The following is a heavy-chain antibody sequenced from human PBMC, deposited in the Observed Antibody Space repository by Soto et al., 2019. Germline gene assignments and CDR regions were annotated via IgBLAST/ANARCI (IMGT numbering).Heavy chain of an antibody. D-gene: IGHD1-26*01. CDR3: ARDLGSSYFYYLDV. CDR2: IYHSGRT. CDR1: GGSITSYY. Sequence: LSLTCTVSGGSITSYYWSWIRQPPGKGLEWIGYIYHSGRTSSNPSLKSRVTISVDTSKNQFSLKLSSLTAADTAVYYCARDLGSSYFYYLDVWGQGTTVTVSS. V-gene: IGHV4-59*01. J-gene: IGHJ6*03.